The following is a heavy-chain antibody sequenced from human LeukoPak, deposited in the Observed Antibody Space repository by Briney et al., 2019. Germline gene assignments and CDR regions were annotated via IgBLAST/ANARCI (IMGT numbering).Heavy chain of an antibody. V-gene: IGHV3-30*04. CDR2: ISYDGRNK. CDR1: GFTFSSYA. J-gene: IGHJ4*02. D-gene: IGHD2-2*01. Sequence: GGSLRLSCAASGFTFSSYAMHWVRQAPGKGLEWVAVISYDGRNKYYADSVKGRFTISRDNSKNTLYLQMNSLRAEDTAVYYCARDGGPIVVVPAAESYYFDYWGQGTLVTVSS. CDR3: ARDGGPIVVVPAAESYYFDY.